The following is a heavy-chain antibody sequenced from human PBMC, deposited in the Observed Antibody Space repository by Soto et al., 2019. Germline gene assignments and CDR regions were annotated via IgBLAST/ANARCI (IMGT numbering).Heavy chain of an antibody. CDR1: GFTFNNYN. Sequence: EVQLVESGGDLVKPGGSLRLSCAVSGFTFNNYNMNWVHQAPGKGLEWVASIGSRGSSYRYYADPVKGRFTISRDIANNSLYLQMDSLRVDDTGVYYCARDLEAADVFDFWGQGTMVTVSS. J-gene: IGHJ3*01. D-gene: IGHD6-13*01. V-gene: IGHV3-21*06. CDR3: ARDLEAADVFDF. CDR2: IGSRGSSYR.